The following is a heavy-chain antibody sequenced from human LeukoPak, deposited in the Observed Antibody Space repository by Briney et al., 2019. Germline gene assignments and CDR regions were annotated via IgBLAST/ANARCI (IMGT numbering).Heavy chain of an antibody. Sequence: PSETLSLTCIVSGGSISSYYWSWIRQPPGKGLEWIGNIYSSGTTNYNPSLKSRVTISVDTSKNQFSLKLSSVTAADTAVYYCARSRGYSYGTTFLDYWGQGTLVTVSS. CDR3: ARSRGYSYGTTFLDY. CDR2: IYSSGTT. CDR1: GGSISSYY. D-gene: IGHD5-18*01. J-gene: IGHJ4*02. V-gene: IGHV4-59*08.